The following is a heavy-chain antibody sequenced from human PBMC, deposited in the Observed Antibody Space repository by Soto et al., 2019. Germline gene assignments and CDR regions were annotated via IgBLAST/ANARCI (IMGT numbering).Heavy chain of an antibody. CDR1: GFTFSSYA. CDR3: ARTGYCSSTSCYIPGY. V-gene: IGHV3-30-3*01. D-gene: IGHD2-2*02. J-gene: IGHJ4*02. Sequence: GGSLRLSCAASGFTFSSYAMHWVRQAPGKGLEWVAAISYDGSNKYYADSVKGRFTISRDNSKNTLYLQMNSLRAEDTAVYYCARTGYCSSTSCYIPGYWGQGTLVTVSS. CDR2: ISYDGSNK.